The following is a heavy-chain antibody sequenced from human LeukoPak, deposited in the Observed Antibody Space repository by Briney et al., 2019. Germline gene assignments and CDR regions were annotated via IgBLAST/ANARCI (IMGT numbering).Heavy chain of an antibody. CDR1: GFTVNSNY. V-gene: IGHV3-7*03. Sequence: PGGSLRLSCAASGFTVNSNYWSWVRQAPGKGLEWVANIKQDGSEKYYVDSVKGRFTISRDNAKNSLYLQMNSLRAEDTAVYYCARGPGYWGQGTLVTVSS. J-gene: IGHJ4*02. CDR2: IKQDGSEK. D-gene: IGHD7-27*01. CDR3: ARGPGY.